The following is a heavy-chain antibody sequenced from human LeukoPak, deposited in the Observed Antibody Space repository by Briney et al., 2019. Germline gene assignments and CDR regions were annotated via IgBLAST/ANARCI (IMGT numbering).Heavy chain of an antibody. Sequence: GGSLRLSCAASGFTFSNYSMNWVRQAPGKGLEYVSAISGNGGSTYYANSVKGRFTISRDNSKNTLYLQMGSLRAEDMAVYYCARDDTYGGYFDYWGQGTLVTVSS. CDR2: ISGNGGST. V-gene: IGHV3-64*01. D-gene: IGHD4-23*01. CDR3: ARDDTYGGYFDY. J-gene: IGHJ4*02. CDR1: GFTFSNYS.